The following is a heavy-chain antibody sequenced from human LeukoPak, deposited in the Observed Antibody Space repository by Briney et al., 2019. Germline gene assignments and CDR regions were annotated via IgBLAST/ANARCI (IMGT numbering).Heavy chain of an antibody. CDR1: GFTFSSYG. D-gene: IGHD3-16*02. V-gene: IGHV3-30*03. J-gene: IGHJ4*02. CDR2: ISYDGSNK. CDR3: ARVSIFGVVIANDY. Sequence: GGSLRLSCAASGFTFSSYGMHWVRQAPGKGLEWVAVISYDGSNKYYADSVKGRFTISRDDSKNSLYLHMNSLRAEDTAVYYCARVSIFGVVIANDYWGQGTVVTVSP.